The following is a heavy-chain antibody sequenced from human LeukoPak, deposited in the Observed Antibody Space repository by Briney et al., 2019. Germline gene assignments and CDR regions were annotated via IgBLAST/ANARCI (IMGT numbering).Heavy chain of an antibody. CDR3: ARVPTRFLEWFSDYYYMDV. CDR1: GFTFSDYY. V-gene: IGHV3-11*04. CDR2: ISSSGSTI. D-gene: IGHD3-3*01. J-gene: IGHJ6*03. Sequence: PGGSLRLSCAASGFTFSDYYMSWIRQAPGKGREWVSYISSSGSTIYYADSVKGRFTISRDNAKNSLYLQMNSLRAEDTAVYYCARVPTRFLEWFSDYYYMDVWGKGTTVTVSS.